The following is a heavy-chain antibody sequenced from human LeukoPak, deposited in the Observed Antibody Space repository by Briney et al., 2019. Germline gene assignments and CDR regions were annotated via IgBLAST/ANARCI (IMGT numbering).Heavy chain of an antibody. CDR2: INYGGTT. D-gene: IGHD2-15*01. CDR1: GGSVNSYY. CDR3: ARDCTGGSCYPPSDGFDI. Sequence: SETLSLTCTVSGGSVNSYYWSWVRQPPGQGLEWIGYINYGGTTSYSPSLKSRVTMSIDRSKNDFSLTLFSVTAADTAKYYCARDCTGGSCYPPSDGFDIWGQGTKVSVST. J-gene: IGHJ3*02. V-gene: IGHV4-59*02.